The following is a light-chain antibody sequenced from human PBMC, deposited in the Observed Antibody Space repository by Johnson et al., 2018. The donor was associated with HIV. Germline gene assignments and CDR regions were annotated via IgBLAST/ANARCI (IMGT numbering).Light chain of an antibody. V-gene: IGLV1-51*02. CDR1: SSNIGNNY. J-gene: IGLJ1*01. CDR3: GTWDSSLRVPG. Sequence: QAVLTQPPSVSAAPGQKVTISCSGSSSNIGNNYVSWYQQLPGTAPKLLIYENSKRPSGIPDRFSGSKSGTSATLGITGLQTGDEADYYCGTWDSSLRVPGFGSWAKVTVL. CDR2: ENS.